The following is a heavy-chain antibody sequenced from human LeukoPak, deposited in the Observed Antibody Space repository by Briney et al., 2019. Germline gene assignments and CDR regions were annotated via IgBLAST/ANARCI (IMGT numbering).Heavy chain of an antibody. D-gene: IGHD4-17*01. CDR1: GYSISSGYY. J-gene: IGHJ4*02. CDR3: ARVAGDSPFFDY. Sequence: SETLSLTCTVSGYSISSGYYWGWIRQPPGKGLEWIGSIYHSGSTYYNPSLKSRVTISVDTSKNQFSLKLSSVTAADTAVYYCARVAGDSPFFDYWGQGTLVTVSS. CDR2: IYHSGST. V-gene: IGHV4-38-2*02.